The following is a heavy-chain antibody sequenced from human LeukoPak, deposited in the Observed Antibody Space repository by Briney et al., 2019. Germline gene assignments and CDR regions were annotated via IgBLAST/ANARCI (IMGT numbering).Heavy chain of an antibody. Sequence: SETLSLTCAVYGGSFSGYYWSWLRQPPGKGLEWIGEINHSGSTNYNPSLKSRVTISVDTSKNQFSLKLSSVTAGDTAVYYCARVYRPTSMIVVVILRPGYFDYWGQGTLVTVSS. D-gene: IGHD3-22*01. J-gene: IGHJ4*02. V-gene: IGHV4-34*01. CDR1: GGSFSGYY. CDR3: ARVYRPTSMIVVVILRPGYFDY. CDR2: INHSGST.